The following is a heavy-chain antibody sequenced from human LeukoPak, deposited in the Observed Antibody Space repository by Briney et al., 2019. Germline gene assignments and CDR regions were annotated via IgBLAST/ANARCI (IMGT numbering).Heavy chain of an antibody. D-gene: IGHD3-22*01. CDR3: ARAGYYYDSSGYYYGFDY. V-gene: IGHV4-34*01. Sequence: SETLSLTCAVYGGSVSGYYWIWIRQPPGKGLEWIGEINHSGSTNYNPSLKSRVTISVDTSKNQFSLKLSSVTAADTAVYYCARAGYYYDSSGYYYGFDYWGQGTLVTVSS. J-gene: IGHJ4*02. CDR2: INHSGST. CDR1: GGSVSGYY.